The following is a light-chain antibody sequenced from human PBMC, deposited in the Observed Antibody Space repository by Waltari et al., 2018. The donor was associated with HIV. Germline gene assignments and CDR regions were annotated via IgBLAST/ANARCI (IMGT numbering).Light chain of an antibody. CDR1: NSNIGNNI. J-gene: IGLJ2*01. V-gene: IGLV1-44*01. Sequence: QSVLTQAPSAAGPPGQRVTLPCSGGNSNIGNNIVNWYQHLPGTAPRIVTRNNEQRPSGVPVRFSGSTSGTSASLAISGLQSEDEADYYCAACDDELDGVLFGGGTKLTVL. CDR2: NNE. CDR3: AACDDELDGVL.